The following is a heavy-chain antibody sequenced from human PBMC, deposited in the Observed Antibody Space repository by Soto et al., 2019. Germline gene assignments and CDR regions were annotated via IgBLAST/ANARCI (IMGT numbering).Heavy chain of an antibody. Sequence: GGSLRLSCAASGFTFSSYGMHWVRQAPGKGLEWVAVIWYDGSNKYYADSVKGRFTISGDNSKNTLYLQMNSLRAEDTAVYYCARDVLKYSSGWSGFDYWGQGTLVTVSS. J-gene: IGHJ4*02. CDR1: GFTFSSYG. D-gene: IGHD6-19*01. CDR2: IWYDGSNK. CDR3: ARDVLKYSSGWSGFDY. V-gene: IGHV3-33*01.